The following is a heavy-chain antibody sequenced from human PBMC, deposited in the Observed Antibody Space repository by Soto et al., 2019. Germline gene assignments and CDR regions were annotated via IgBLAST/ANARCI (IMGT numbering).Heavy chain of an antibody. CDR3: ARDPGVPVITIRGPSYYYYGMDV. CDR2: IIPILGIA. V-gene: IGHV1-69*08. J-gene: IGHJ6*02. D-gene: IGHD3-22*01. CDR1: GGTFSSYT. Sequence: QVQLVQSGAEVKKPGSSVKVSCKASGGTFSSYTISWVRQAPGQGLEWMGRIIPILGIANYAQKFQGRVTLPASKSTSRAYMELSSLRSEDTAVYYCARDPGVPVITIRGPSYYYYGMDVWGQGTTVTVSS.